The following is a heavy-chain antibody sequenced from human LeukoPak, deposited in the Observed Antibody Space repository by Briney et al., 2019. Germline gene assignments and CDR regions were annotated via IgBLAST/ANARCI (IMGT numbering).Heavy chain of an antibody. CDR1: GGTFSSYA. D-gene: IGHD5-18*01. J-gene: IGHJ4*02. CDR2: IIPILGIA. CDR3: ARGAIQLWTFDY. Sequence: ASVKVSCKASGGTFSSYAISWVRQVPGQGLEWMGRIIPILGIANYTQKFQGRVTITADKSTSTAYMELSSLRSEDTAVYYCARGAIQLWTFDYWGQGTLVTVSS. V-gene: IGHV1-69*04.